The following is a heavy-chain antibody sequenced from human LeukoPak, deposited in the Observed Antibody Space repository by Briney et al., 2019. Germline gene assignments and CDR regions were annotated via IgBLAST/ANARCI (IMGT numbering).Heavy chain of an antibody. CDR2: VDVSGNT. D-gene: IGHD5-12*01. J-gene: IGHJ4*02. CDR3: VRKSGRGLFDY. V-gene: IGHV4-4*07. CDR1: GGSMNGFY. Sequence: SETLSLTCTVSGGSMNGFYWNWIRQSAVKGLEWIGRVDVSGNTNYNPSLESRVIVSVAKSKNQFSLRLSSVTAADTAVYYCVRKSGRGLFDYWGQGTLVTVSS.